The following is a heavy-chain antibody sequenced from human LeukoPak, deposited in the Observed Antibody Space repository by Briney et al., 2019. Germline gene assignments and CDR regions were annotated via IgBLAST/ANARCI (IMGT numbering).Heavy chain of an antibody. CDR3: AYTAMVTTYYYYYMDV. V-gene: IGHV1-69*05. J-gene: IGHJ6*03. Sequence: SLVKVSCKASGGTFSSYAISWVRQAPGQGLEWMGRIIPIFGTANYAQKFQGRVTITTDESTSTAYMELSSLRSEDTAVYYCAYTAMVTTYYYYYMDVWGKGTTVTVSS. CDR2: IIPIFGTA. CDR1: GGTFSSYA. D-gene: IGHD5-18*01.